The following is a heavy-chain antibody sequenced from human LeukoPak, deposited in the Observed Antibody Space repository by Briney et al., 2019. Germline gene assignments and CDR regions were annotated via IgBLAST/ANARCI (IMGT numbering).Heavy chain of an antibody. CDR3: ARHLYYYDSSGYYQARSLYYYGMDV. CDR2: IYYSGST. CDR1: GGSISGYY. Sequence: SETLSLTCTVSGGSISGYYWSWIRQPPGKGLEWIGYIYYSGSTNYNPSLKSRVTISVDTSKNQFSLKLSSVTAADTAVYYCARHLYYYDSSGYYQARSLYYYGMDVWGQGTTVTVSS. J-gene: IGHJ6*02. V-gene: IGHV4-59*08. D-gene: IGHD3-22*01.